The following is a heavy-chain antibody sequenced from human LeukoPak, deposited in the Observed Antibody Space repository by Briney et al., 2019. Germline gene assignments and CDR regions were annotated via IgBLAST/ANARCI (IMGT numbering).Heavy chain of an antibody. CDR1: LDSTTSNF. J-gene: IGHJ4*02. Sequence: SETLSLTCTVSLDSTTSNFGSWVRQPRGKGLEWIGEIHRSGSPNYNPSLQSRVTISIDRSRNQIALELSSVTAADTAVYYCAREILGGFNPGAYWGQGTLVTVSS. V-gene: IGHV4-4*02. CDR2: IHRSGSP. CDR3: AREILGGFNPGAY. D-gene: IGHD1-14*01.